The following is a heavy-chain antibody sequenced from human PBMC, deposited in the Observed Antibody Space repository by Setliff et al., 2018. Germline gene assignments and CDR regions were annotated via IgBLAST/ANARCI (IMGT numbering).Heavy chain of an antibody. CDR1: GGTFRSDG. V-gene: IGHV1-69*13. Sequence: SVKVSCKASGGTFRSDGFNWVRQAPGQGLEWMGRIIPVFRTAKYAQKFQGRVTITADESTRTAYMELSSVRFEDTAVYYCARELRSPYWHLDSWGQGTQVTVSS. D-gene: IGHD3-16*01. J-gene: IGHJ5*01. CDR3: ARELRSPYWHLDS. CDR2: IIPVFRTA.